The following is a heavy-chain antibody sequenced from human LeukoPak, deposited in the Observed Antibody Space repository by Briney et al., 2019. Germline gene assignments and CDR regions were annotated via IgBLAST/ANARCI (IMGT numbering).Heavy chain of an antibody. J-gene: IGHJ3*02. V-gene: IGHV4-4*07. D-gene: IGHD1-7*01. CDR2: VYTSGST. CDR1: GGSISGYY. Sequence: SETLSLTCSVSGGSISGYYCTWIRQPAGKGLEWIGRVYTSGSTHYNPSLKTRLTMSVDTSKNQFSLKLSSVTAADTAVYYCARLITGTTTAFDIWGQGTMVTVSS. CDR3: ARLITGTTTAFDI.